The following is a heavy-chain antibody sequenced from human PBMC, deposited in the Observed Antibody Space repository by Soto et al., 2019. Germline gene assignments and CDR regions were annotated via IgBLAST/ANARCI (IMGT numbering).Heavy chain of an antibody. CDR2: IYWDDVK. Sequence: QITLKESGPTLVKPTQTLTLTCTFSGFSLSTSGVGVGWIRQPPGKALEWVTLIYWDDVKRYSPSLKSRITITKDTSKSQVVLTMSNMDPVDTGTYYCARHIPSGYNDAFDIWGQGTMVTVSS. D-gene: IGHD3-9*01. J-gene: IGHJ3*02. CDR3: ARHIPSGYNDAFDI. V-gene: IGHV2-5*02. CDR1: GFSLSTSGVG.